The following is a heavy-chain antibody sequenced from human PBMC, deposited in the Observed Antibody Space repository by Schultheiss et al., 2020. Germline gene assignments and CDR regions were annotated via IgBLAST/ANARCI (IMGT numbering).Heavy chain of an antibody. CDR3: ARDGKLVRYCGGDCYSIDAFDI. Sequence: GGSLRLSCAASGFTVSSNYMSWVRQAPGKGLEWVSVIYSGGSTYYADSVKGRFTISRDNAKNSLYLQMNSLRAEDTAVYYCARDGKLVRYCGGDCYSIDAFDIWGQGTMVTVSS. D-gene: IGHD2-21*02. CDR1: GFTVSSNY. J-gene: IGHJ3*02. CDR2: IYSGGST. V-gene: IGHV3-53*01.